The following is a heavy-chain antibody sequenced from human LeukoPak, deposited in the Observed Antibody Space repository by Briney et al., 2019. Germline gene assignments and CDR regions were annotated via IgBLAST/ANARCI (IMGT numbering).Heavy chain of an antibody. Sequence: SETLSLTCTVPGGSISSYYWSWIRQPPGKGLEWIGYIYYSGSTNYNPSLKSRVTISVDTSKNQFSLKLSSVTAADTAAYYCARQIGGRLVRGFDFWGQGSLVTVSS. D-gene: IGHD6-19*01. V-gene: IGHV4-59*01. CDR1: GGSISSYY. J-gene: IGHJ4*02. CDR3: ARQIGGRLVRGFDF. CDR2: IYYSGST.